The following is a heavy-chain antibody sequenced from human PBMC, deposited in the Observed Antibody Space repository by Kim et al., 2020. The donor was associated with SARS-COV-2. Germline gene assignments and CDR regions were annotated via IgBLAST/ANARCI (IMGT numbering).Heavy chain of an antibody. V-gene: IGHV1-69*04. CDR2: IIPILGIA. J-gene: IGHJ5*02. Sequence: SVKVSCKASGGTFSSYAISWVRQAPGQGLEWMGRIIPILGIANYAQKFQGRVTITADKSTSTAYMELSSLRSEDTAVYYCAGEGGLIVVVVAANWFDPWGQGTLVTVSS. D-gene: IGHD2-15*01. CDR1: GGTFSSYA. CDR3: AGEGGLIVVVVAANWFDP.